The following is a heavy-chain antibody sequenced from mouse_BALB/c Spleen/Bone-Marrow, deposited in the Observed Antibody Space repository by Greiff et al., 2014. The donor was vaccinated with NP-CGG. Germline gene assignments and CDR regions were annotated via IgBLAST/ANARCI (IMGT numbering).Heavy chain of an antibody. Sequence: VQRVESGPGLVAPSQSLSITCTVSGFSLTSYGVHWVRQPPGKGLEWLGVIWAGGSTNYYSALMSRLRVSKDTSMCLVFLKLNSVQTDDTAGYCCDRITTDTGGMDYWGQGTSVTVSS. V-gene: IGHV2-9*02. CDR3: DRITTDTGGMDY. CDR1: GFSLTSYG. D-gene: IGHD1-2*01. CDR2: IWAGGST. J-gene: IGHJ4*01.